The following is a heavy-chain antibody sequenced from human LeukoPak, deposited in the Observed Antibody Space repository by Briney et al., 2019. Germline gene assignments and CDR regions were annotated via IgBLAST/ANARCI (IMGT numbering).Heavy chain of an antibody. J-gene: IGHJ4*02. CDR2: IYRSGST. D-gene: IGHD3/OR15-3a*01. CDR1: GGSISSSNW. Sequence: QPSGTLSLTCAVSGGSISSSNWWSWVRQPPGKGLEWIGEIYRSGSTNYNPSLKGRVTISVDKSKNQFSLKLTSVTAADTAVYYCARQTGSGLFILPGGQGTLVTVSS. V-gene: IGHV4-4*02. CDR3: ARQTGSGLFILP.